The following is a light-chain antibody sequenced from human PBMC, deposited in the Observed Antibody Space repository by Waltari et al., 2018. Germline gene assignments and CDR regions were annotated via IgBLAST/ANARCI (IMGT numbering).Light chain of an antibody. CDR2: DNS. Sequence: SYVLTQPPSESVAPGQTARLTCGGHRIEIKGVHWYQEKPGQAPLLGVCDNSDRPSGVPDRFSGSKSGTSASLAISGLRSEDEAAYYCAAWDDSLTAYVFGSGTKVTVL. V-gene: IGLV3-21*02. J-gene: IGLJ1*01. CDR3: AAWDDSLTAYV. CDR1: RIEIKG.